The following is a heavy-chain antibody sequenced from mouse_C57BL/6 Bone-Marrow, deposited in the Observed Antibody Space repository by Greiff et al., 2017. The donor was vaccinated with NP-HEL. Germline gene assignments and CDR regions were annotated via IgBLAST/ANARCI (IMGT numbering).Heavy chain of an antibody. CDR2: ISNLAYSI. D-gene: IGHD2-4*01. CDR1: GFTFSDYG. Sequence: EVMLVESGGGLVQPGGSLKLSCAASGFTFSDYGMAWVRQAPRKGLEWVAFISNLAYSIYYADTVTGRITITRENAKNTLYLEMSSLRSEDTAMYYCARLGLRGVDYWGQGTTLTVSS. V-gene: IGHV5-15*01. J-gene: IGHJ2*01. CDR3: ARLGLRGVDY.